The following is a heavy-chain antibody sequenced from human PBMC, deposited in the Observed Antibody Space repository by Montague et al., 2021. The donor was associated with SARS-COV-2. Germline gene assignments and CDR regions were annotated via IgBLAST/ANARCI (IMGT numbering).Heavy chain of an antibody. J-gene: IGHJ4*02. V-gene: IGHV6-1*01. CDR2: TNYRSKWTS. CDR3: VRDTGATQAGFDA. CDR1: GDSVCSNTAA. D-gene: IGHD1-26*01. Sequence: CAISGDSVCSNTAAWNWIRQSPSGGLEWLGRTNYRSKWTSDYATXVEGRISIDPDTSKNQFFLHLKSVTPEDTGVYYCVRDTGATQAGFDAWGQGTLVTVSS.